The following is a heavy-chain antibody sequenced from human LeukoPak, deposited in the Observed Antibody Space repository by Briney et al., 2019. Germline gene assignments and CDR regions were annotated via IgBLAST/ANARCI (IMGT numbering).Heavy chain of an antibody. Sequence: GGSLRLSCAASGFTFSSYAMHWVRQAPGKGLEWVAVISYDGSNKYYADSVKGRFTISRDNSKNTLYLQMNSLRAEDTAVYYCAKEYIVATITDAFDIWGQGTMVTVSS. J-gene: IGHJ3*02. CDR2: ISYDGSNK. CDR1: GFTFSSYA. V-gene: IGHV3-30-3*01. CDR3: AKEYIVATITDAFDI. D-gene: IGHD5-12*01.